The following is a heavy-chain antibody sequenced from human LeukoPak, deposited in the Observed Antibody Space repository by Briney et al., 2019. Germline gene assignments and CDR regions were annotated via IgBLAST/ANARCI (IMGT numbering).Heavy chain of an antibody. D-gene: IGHD3-10*01. J-gene: IGHJ5*02. Sequence: SGESLKISCKGSGYSFTSYWIGWVRRMPGKGLEWMGIIYPGDSDTRYSPSFQGQVTISADKSISTAYLQWSSLKASDTAMYYCARHPSDYYGSGSTWFDPWGQGTLVTVSP. CDR3: ARHPSDYYGSGSTWFDP. CDR2: IYPGDSDT. CDR1: GYSFTSYW. V-gene: IGHV5-51*01.